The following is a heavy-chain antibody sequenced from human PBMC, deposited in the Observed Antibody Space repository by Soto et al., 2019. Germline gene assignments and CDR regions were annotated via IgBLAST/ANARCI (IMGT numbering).Heavy chain of an antibody. Sequence: EVQLVESGGGLVQPGGSLKLSCAASGFTFSDSAMHWVRQASGKGLEWVGRIRNKANSYATAYAASVKGRFTISRDDLKNTAYLQMNNLKTEDTAVYYCTRLPSSGPAFDIWGQGTMVTVSS. CDR3: TRLPSSGPAFDI. CDR2: IRNKANSYAT. V-gene: IGHV3-73*02. J-gene: IGHJ3*02. CDR1: GFTFSDSA.